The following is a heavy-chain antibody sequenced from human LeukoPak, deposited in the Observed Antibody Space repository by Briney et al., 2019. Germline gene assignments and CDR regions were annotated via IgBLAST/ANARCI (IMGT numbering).Heavy chain of an antibody. Sequence: GGSLRLSCAASGFTFSSYAMSWVRQAPGKGLEWVSAISGSGGSTYYADSVKGRFTISRDNSKNTLYLQMNSLRAEDTALYYCAKDIRAGGNTMVRGVINGDGMDVWGQGTTVTVSS. V-gene: IGHV3-23*01. CDR1: GFTFSSYA. J-gene: IGHJ6*02. D-gene: IGHD3-10*01. CDR2: ISGSGGST. CDR3: AKDIRAGGNTMVRGVINGDGMDV.